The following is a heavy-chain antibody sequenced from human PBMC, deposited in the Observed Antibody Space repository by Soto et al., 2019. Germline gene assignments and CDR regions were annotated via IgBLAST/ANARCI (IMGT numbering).Heavy chain of an antibody. J-gene: IGHJ4*02. CDR3: ARGPQLNYYGSGSYAVGDY. D-gene: IGHD3-10*01. V-gene: IGHV4-61*01. Sequence: QVQLQESGPGLVKPSETLSLTCTVSGGSVSSGSYYWSWIRQPPGKGLEWIGYIYYSGSTNYNPSLKSRVTISVDTSKNQFSLKRSSVTAADTAVYYCARGPQLNYYGSGSYAVGDYWGQGTLVTVSS. CDR2: IYYSGST. CDR1: GGSVSSGSYY.